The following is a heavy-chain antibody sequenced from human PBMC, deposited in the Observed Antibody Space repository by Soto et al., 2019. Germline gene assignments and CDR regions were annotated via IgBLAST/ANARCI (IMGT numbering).Heavy chain of an antibody. CDR1: GYPFTTYY. CDR3: ATDDYGIFPY. CDR2: IDPRSGGT. V-gene: IGHV1-2*02. Sequence: SVKVSCKVSGYPFTTYYIHWVRQAPGQGLEWMGWIDPRSGGTVYEQKFQGRVTMTRDTSISTVYMDLSGLTSDDTALYYCATDDYGIFPYWGQGSLVTVSS. J-gene: IGHJ4*02. D-gene: IGHD3-10*01.